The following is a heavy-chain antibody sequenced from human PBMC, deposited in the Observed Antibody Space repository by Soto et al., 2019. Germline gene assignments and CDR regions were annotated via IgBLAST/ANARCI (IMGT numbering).Heavy chain of an antibody. Sequence: QITLKESGPTLVEPTETLTLTCSFSGFSLTTSGVGVGWLRQAPGKALECLGIIYWDDDKRYNPSLKNRLTISKDTSKNQLVLSMTYMEPVDTATYFCAYPVTYMTYWDVGYFDPWGQATLVTVS. CDR1: GFSLTTSGVG. V-gene: IGHV2-5*02. D-gene: IGHD1-1*01. CDR3: AYPVTYMTYWDVGYFDP. CDR2: IYWDDDK. J-gene: IGHJ5*02.